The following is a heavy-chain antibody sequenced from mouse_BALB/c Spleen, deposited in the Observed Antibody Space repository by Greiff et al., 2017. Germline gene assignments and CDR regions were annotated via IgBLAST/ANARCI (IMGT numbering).Heavy chain of an antibody. Sequence: VQLQQSGPELVRPGVSVKISCKGSGYTFTDYAMHWVKQSHAKSLEWIGVISTYYGNTNYNQKFKGKATMTVDKSSSTAYMELARLTSEDSAIYYCAREGNYGSSPWFAYWGQGTLVTVSA. D-gene: IGHD1-1*01. V-gene: IGHV1-67*01. CDR2: ISTYYGNT. CDR3: AREGNYGSSPWFAY. CDR1: GYTFTDYA. J-gene: IGHJ3*01.